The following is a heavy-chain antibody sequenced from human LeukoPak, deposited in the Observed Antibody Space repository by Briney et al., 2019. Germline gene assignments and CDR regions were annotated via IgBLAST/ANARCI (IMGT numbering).Heavy chain of an antibody. CDR1: GGSFSGYY. D-gene: IGHD5-18*01. V-gene: IGHV4-34*01. CDR3: ARGPDTAMVNYGMDV. Sequence: SETLSLTCAVYGGSFSGYYWSWNRQPPGKGLEWIGEINHSGSTNYNPSLKSRVTISVDTSKNQFSLKLSSVTAADTAVYYCARGPDTAMVNYGMDVWGQGTTVTVSS. J-gene: IGHJ6*02. CDR2: INHSGST.